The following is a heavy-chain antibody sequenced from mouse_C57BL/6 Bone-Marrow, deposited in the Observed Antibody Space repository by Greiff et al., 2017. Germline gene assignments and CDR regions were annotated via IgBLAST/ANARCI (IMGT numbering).Heavy chain of an antibody. Sequence: VKLMESGPELVKPGASVKISCKASGYAFSSSWMNWVKQRPGKGLEWIGRIYPGDGDTNYNGKFKGKATLTADKSSSTAYMQLSSLTSEDSAVYFCARVGYDGWFAYWGQGTLVTVSA. CDR3: ARVGYDGWFAY. J-gene: IGHJ3*01. V-gene: IGHV1-82*01. D-gene: IGHD2-2*01. CDR2: IYPGDGDT. CDR1: GYAFSSSW.